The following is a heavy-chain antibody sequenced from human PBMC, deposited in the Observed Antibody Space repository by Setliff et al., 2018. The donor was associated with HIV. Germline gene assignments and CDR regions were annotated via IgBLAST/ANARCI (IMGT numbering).Heavy chain of an antibody. CDR1: GGSISSGSYY. Sequence: PSETLSLTCTVSGGSISSGSYYWSWIRQPPGKGLEWIGSIYYSGSTNYSPSLKSRVTISVDTSNNQFFLKLTSVTAADPAAYYCARSYCGGGLCFRGLDLWGQGTTVTVSS. CDR3: ARSYCGGGLCFRGLDL. V-gene: IGHV4-39*01. D-gene: IGHD2-21*01. J-gene: IGHJ6*02. CDR2: IYYSGST.